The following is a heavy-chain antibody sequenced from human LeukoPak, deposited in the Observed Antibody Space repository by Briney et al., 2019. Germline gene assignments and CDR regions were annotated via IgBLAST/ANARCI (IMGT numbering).Heavy chain of an antibody. CDR3: ARKYPDHWFDP. CDR1: GGSISSGNFY. D-gene: IGHD6-6*01. J-gene: IGHJ5*02. V-gene: IGHV4-30-4*01. CDR2: IFYLGST. Sequence: SETLSLTCTASGGSISSGNFYWSWIRQPPGKGLEWIGYIFYLGSTYYNLPLKSRVTMSVDTSKNQFSLILRSVTAADTAVYYCARKYPDHWFDPWGQGTLVTVSS.